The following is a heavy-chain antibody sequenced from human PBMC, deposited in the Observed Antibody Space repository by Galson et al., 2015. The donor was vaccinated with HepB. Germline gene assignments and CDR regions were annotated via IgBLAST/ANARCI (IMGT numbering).Heavy chain of an antibody. D-gene: IGHD2-2*02. V-gene: IGHV3-30*18. CDR2: ISYDGSNK. CDR1: GFTFSSYG. J-gene: IGHJ4*02. CDR3: AKDVRCSSTSCYIGVGVY. Sequence: SLRLSCAASGFTFSSYGMHWVRQAPGKGLEWVAVISYDGSNKYYADSVKGRFTISRDNSKNTLYLQMNSLRAEDTAVYYCAKDVRCSSTSCYIGVGVYWGQGTLVTVSS.